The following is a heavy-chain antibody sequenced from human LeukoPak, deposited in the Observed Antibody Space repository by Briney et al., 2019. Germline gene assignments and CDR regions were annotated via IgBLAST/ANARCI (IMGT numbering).Heavy chain of an antibody. CDR3: VPRKEWSCYMDV. CDR2: INGSGGST. CDR1: GFTFSSYA. Sequence: GGSLRLSCAASGFTFSSYAMSWVRQAPGKGLEWVSDINGSGGSTYYADSVKGRFTISRDNSKNTLYLQMNSLRPEDTAVYYCVPRKEWSCYMDVWGKGTTVTVSS. J-gene: IGHJ6*03. V-gene: IGHV3-23*01. D-gene: IGHD3-3*01.